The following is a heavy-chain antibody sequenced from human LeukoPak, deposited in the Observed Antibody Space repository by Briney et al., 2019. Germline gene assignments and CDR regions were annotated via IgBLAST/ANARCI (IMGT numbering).Heavy chain of an antibody. J-gene: IGHJ3*02. CDR1: GYTLTNYW. V-gene: IGHV1-8*03. CDR2: MNPNSGNT. CDR3: LVTAPFDI. D-gene: IGHD4-11*01. Sequence: GESLKISCKASGYTLTNYWIGWVRQATGQGLEWMGWMNPNSGNTGYAQKFQGRVTITRNTSISTAYMELSSLRSEDTAVYYCLVTAPFDIWGQGTMVTVSS.